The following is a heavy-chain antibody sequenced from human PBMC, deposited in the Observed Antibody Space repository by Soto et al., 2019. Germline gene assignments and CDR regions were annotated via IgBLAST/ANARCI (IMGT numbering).Heavy chain of an antibody. CDR2: IYYSGST. D-gene: IGHD6-13*01. CDR1: GGSISSYC. Sequence: PSETLSLTCTVSGGSISSYCWSWIRQPPGKGLEWIGYIYYSGSTYYNPSLKSRVTISVDTSKNQFSLKLSSVTAADTAVYYCARLPGYSSSWTPTTYYYYYGMDVWGQGTTVTVSS. J-gene: IGHJ6*02. CDR3: ARLPGYSSSWTPTTYYYYYGMDV. V-gene: IGHV4-59*08.